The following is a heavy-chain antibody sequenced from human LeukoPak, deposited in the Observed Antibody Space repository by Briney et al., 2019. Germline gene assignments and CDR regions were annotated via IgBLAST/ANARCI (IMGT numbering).Heavy chain of an antibody. CDR3: ATRPGYSNYVLDY. Sequence: SVKVSCKASGYTFTSYGISWVRQAPGQGLEWMGGIIPIFGTANYAQKFQGRVTITADESTSTAYMELSSLRSEDTAVYYCATRPGYSNYVLDYWGQGTLVTVSS. D-gene: IGHD4-11*01. J-gene: IGHJ4*02. CDR1: GYTFTSYG. CDR2: IIPIFGTA. V-gene: IGHV1-69*13.